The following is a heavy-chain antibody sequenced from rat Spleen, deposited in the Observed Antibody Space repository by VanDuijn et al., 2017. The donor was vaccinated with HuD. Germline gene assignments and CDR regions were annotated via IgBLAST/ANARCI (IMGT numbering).Heavy chain of an antibody. J-gene: IGHJ2*01. CDR1: GFTFNKYW. V-gene: IGHV5-31*01. CDR3: TGPFDY. Sequence: EVQLVESGGGLVQPGKSLKISCVASGFTFNKYWMTWIRQAPGKGLEWVASITNAAGSTYYPDSVQGRFTISRDNAKSTLYLQMNILRSEDTATYYCTGPFDYWGQGVMVTVSS. CDR2: ITNAAGST.